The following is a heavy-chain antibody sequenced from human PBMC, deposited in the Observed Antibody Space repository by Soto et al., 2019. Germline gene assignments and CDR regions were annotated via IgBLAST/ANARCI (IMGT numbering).Heavy chain of an antibody. D-gene: IGHD3-10*01. Sequence: QVRLVQSAAEVKSPGASVKVSCKTSGYTFTDYYLHWVRQAPGQGLEWVGWINPNRGGTNYAQKFQGRVTMTRDTSISTAVMELSRLTSDDTAVYFCARARRVREISGVSYDMDVWGQGTTVTVAS. CDR3: ARARRVREISGVSYDMDV. J-gene: IGHJ6*02. CDR1: GYTFTDYY. V-gene: IGHV1-2*02. CDR2: INPNRGGT.